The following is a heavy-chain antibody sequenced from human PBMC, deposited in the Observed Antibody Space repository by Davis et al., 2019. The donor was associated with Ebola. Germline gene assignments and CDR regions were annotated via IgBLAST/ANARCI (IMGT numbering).Heavy chain of an antibody. Sequence: GESLKISCAASGFNFSPYSMNWVRQAPGKGLEWVSSISSSSSYIGYADSAKGRFTISRDNAKNSLYLQMNSLRAEDTAVYYCARDRPLDFFFGDYYGMDVWGQGTTVTVSS. V-gene: IGHV3-21*01. D-gene: IGHD3-16*01. CDR3: ARDRPLDFFFGDYYGMDV. CDR1: GFNFSPYS. J-gene: IGHJ6*02. CDR2: ISSSSSYI.